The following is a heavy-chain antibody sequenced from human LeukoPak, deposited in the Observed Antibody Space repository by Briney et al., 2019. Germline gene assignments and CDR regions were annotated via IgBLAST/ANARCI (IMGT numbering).Heavy chain of an antibody. J-gene: IGHJ3*02. CDR2: INHSGST. D-gene: IGHD3-10*01. V-gene: IGHV4-34*01. CDR3: AGNLWFGGAFDI. Sequence: SSETLSLTCAVYGGSFSGYYWSWIRQPPGKGLEWIGEINHSGSTNYNPSLKSRVTISVDTSKNQFSLKLSSVTAADTAVYYCAGNLWFGGAFDIWGQGTMVTVSS. CDR1: GGSFSGYY.